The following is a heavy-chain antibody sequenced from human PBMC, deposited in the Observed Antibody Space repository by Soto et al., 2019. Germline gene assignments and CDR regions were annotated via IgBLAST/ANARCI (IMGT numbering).Heavy chain of an antibody. J-gene: IGHJ4*02. CDR3: AREMGIVGAILFDY. Sequence: QLQLQESGPGLVKPSETLSLTCTVSGGSISSSSYYWGWIRQPPGKGLEWIGSIYYSGSTYYNPSLKSRVPISVDTSKNQFSLKLSSVTAADTAVYYCAREMGIVGAILFDYWGQGTLVTVSS. CDR2: IYYSGST. V-gene: IGHV4-39*02. CDR1: GGSISSSSYY. D-gene: IGHD1-26*01.